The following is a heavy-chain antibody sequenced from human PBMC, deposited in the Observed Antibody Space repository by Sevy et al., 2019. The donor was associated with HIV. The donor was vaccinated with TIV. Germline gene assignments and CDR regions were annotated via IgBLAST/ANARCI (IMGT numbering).Heavy chain of an antibody. D-gene: IGHD3-3*01. V-gene: IGHV1-69*10. CDR3: ASGGITIFGVDEGYYYMDV. J-gene: IGHJ6*03. CDR2: IIPILGIA. Sequence: ASVKVSCKASGGTFSSYAISWVRQVPGQGLEWMGGIIPILGIANYAQKFQGRVTITADKSTSTAYMELSSLRSEDTAVYYCASGGITIFGVDEGYYYMDVWGKGTTVTVSS. CDR1: GGTFSSYA.